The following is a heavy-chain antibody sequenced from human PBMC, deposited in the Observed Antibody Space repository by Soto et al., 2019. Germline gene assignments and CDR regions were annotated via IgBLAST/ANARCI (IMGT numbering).Heavy chain of an antibody. J-gene: IGHJ6*02. V-gene: IGHV3-30-3*01. CDR3: ARDRGRAYYYGMDV. CDR2: ISYDGSNK. D-gene: IGHD3-10*01. Sequence: QVQLVESGGGVVQPGRSLRLSCAASGFTFSSYAMHWVRQAPGKGLEWVAVISYDGSNKYYAYSVKGRFTISRDNSKNTLYLQMNSMRAEDTAVYYCARDRGRAYYYGMDVWGQGTTVTVSS. CDR1: GFTFSSYA.